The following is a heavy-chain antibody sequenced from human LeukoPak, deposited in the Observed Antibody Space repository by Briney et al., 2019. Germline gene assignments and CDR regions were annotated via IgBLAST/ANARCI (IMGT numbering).Heavy chain of an antibody. CDR3: ARGAVVAAPTPQGLDY. Sequence: SETLSLTCTVSGGSISSGDYYWSWIRQPPGKGLEWIGYIYYSGSTYYNPSLKSRVTISVDTSKNQFSLKLSSVTAADTAVYYCARGAVVAAPTPQGLDYWGQGTLVTVSS. V-gene: IGHV4-30-4*01. CDR1: GGSISSGDYY. CDR2: IYYSGST. J-gene: IGHJ4*02. D-gene: IGHD2-2*01.